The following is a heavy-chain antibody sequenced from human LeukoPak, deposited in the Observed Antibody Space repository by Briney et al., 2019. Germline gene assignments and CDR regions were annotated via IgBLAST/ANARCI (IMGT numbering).Heavy chain of an antibody. J-gene: IGHJ4*02. V-gene: IGHV4-38-2*02. Sequence: SETLSLTCTVSGYSISSGYYWGWIRQPPGKGLEWIGSIYHSGSTYYNPSLKSRVTISVDTSKNQFSLKLSSVTAADTAVYSCARRGITGTTRSPPYFDYWGQGTLVTVSS. CDR1: GYSISSGYY. CDR3: ARRGITGTTRSPPYFDY. D-gene: IGHD1-7*01. CDR2: IYHSGST.